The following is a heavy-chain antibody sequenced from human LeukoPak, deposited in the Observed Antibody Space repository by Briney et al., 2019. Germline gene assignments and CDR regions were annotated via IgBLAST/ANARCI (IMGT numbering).Heavy chain of an antibody. CDR1: GYTFTGYY. CDR2: INPNSGGT. D-gene: IGHD5/OR15-5a*01. J-gene: IGHJ6*02. CDR3: ARGPSPGSTYYYYFGMDV. Sequence: ASVKVSCKASGYTFTGYYMHWVRQAPGQGLEWMGWINPNSGGTNYAQKFQGRVTMTRGTSISTAYMELSSLRSDDTAVYYCARGPSPGSTYYYYFGMDVWGQGTMVTVSS. V-gene: IGHV1-2*02.